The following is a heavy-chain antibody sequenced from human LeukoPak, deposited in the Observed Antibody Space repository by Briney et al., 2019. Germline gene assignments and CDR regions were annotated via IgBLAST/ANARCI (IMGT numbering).Heavy chain of an antibody. CDR1: GFTFSSYW. J-gene: IGHJ3*02. D-gene: IGHD6-19*01. CDR3: AKDRSGWYTRAFDI. CDR2: ISGSGGST. Sequence: GGSLRLSCAASGFTFSSYWMHWVRQAPGKGLEWVSAISGSGGSTYYADSVKGRFTISRDNSKNTLYLQMNSLRAEDTAVYYCAKDRSGWYTRAFDIWGQGTMVTVSS. V-gene: IGHV3-23*01.